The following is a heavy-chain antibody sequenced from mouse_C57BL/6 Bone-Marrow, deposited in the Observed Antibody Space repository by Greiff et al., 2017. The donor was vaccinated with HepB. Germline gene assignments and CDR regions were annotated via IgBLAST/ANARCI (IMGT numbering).Heavy chain of an antibody. J-gene: IGHJ2*01. V-gene: IGHV5-4*01. CDR3: ARMVKYVRYFDY. Sequence: EVQGVESGGGLVKPGGSLKLSCAASGFTFSSYAMSWVRQTPEKRLEWVATISDGGSYTYYPDNVKGRFTISRDNAKNNLYLQMSHLKSEDTAMYYCARMVKYVRYFDYWGQGTTLTVSS. CDR1: GFTFSSYA. D-gene: IGHD2-2*01. CDR2: ISDGGSYT.